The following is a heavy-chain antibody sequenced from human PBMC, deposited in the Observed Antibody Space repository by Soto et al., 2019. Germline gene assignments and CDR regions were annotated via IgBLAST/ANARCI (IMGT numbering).Heavy chain of an antibody. V-gene: IGHV4-4*07. CDR3: ARSTPGDFWSGYPYTIPFDY. J-gene: IGHJ4*02. CDR2: IYTSGST. D-gene: IGHD3-3*01. Sequence: SETLSLTCTVSCGSISSYYWSWIRQPAGKGLEWIGRIYTSGSTNYNPSLKSRVTMSVDTSKNQFSLKLSSVTAADTAVYYCARSTPGDFWSGYPYTIPFDYWGQGTLVTVSS. CDR1: CGSISSYY.